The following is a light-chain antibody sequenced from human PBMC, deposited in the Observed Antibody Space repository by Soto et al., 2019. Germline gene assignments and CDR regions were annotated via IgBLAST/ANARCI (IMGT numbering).Light chain of an antibody. J-gene: IGKJ1*01. CDR1: QTISSW. V-gene: IGKV1-5*03. Sequence: DIQMTQSPSTLSGSVGDRVTITCRASQTISSWLAWYQQKPGKAPKLLIYKASTLQSGVPSRFSGNGSGTEFTLTITSLQPDDSATYCCQQYNGLPTWTFGQGTKVDNK. CDR3: QQYNGLPTWT. CDR2: KAS.